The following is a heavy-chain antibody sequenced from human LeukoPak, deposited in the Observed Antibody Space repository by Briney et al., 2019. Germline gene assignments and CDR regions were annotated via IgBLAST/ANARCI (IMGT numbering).Heavy chain of an antibody. V-gene: IGHV1-8*03. J-gene: IGHJ4*02. D-gene: IGHD3-22*01. CDR1: GHTFTSYD. Sequence: ASVKVSCKASGHTFTSYDINWVRQATGQGLEWMGWMNPNSGNTGYAQKFQGRVTITRNTSISTAYMELSSLRSEDTAVYYCARGPGLGGYLTYYFDYWGQGTLVTVSS. CDR2: MNPNSGNT. CDR3: ARGPGLGGYLTYYFDY.